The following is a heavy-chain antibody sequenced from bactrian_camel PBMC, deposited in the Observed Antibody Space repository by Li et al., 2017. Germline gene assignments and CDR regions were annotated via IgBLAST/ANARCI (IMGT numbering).Heavy chain of an antibody. D-gene: IGHD1*01. CDR3: ATECLGFRGQYKG. J-gene: IGHJ4*01. V-gene: IGHV3-2*01. CDR2: TYDSGRTT. Sequence: VQLVESGGGSVQAGESLTLSCEASAYTYSSHCMGWFRQAPGKGLEWVSSTYDSGRTTYYADSVTGRFTGSRDNAKNTLYLQMNALNPEDTAVYYCATECLGFRGQYKGWSQGTQVTVS. CDR1: AYTYSSHC.